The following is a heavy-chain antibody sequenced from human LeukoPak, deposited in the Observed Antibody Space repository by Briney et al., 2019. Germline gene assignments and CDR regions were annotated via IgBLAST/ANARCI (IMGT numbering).Heavy chain of an antibody. Sequence: PGGSLRLSCAASEFIFNNAWMTWVRQTPGKGLEWIGRIKSKSDGGTTDYAAPVKGRFTISRDDSKKTVYLQMNSLKTEDTAVYYCTRGGWLRYYFDYWGHGTQVTVSS. CDR2: IKSKSDGGTT. D-gene: IGHD5-24*01. V-gene: IGHV3-15*01. CDR3: TRGGWLRYYFDY. J-gene: IGHJ4*01. CDR1: EFIFNNAW.